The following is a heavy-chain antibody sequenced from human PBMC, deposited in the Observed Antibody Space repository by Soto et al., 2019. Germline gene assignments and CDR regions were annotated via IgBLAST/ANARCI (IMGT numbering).Heavy chain of an antibody. CDR1: NGSISPYY. Sequence: SETLSLTCTVSNGSISPYYWSWIRQSPGKGLEWIGYIYYAGSFTYNPSLKSRVTISLNTSKNEVSLRLTSVTAADTAVYYCARLGGYYQALSSWGQGTLVNVSS. D-gene: IGHD3-22*01. J-gene: IGHJ5*02. CDR3: ARLGGYYQALSS. V-gene: IGHV4-59*08. CDR2: IYYAGSF.